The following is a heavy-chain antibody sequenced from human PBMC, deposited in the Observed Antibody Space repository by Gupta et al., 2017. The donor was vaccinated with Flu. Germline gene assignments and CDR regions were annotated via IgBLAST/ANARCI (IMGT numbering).Heavy chain of an antibody. CDR3: ARVQREYCGSASCYASASWYYYYMDV. V-gene: IGHV4-59*01. J-gene: IGHJ6*03. CDR2: ISNGGST. D-gene: IGHD2-2*01. Sequence: PGKGLECIGYISNGGSTNPNPSLKSRVAISVDTSKSQFSLRLRSVTAADTAVYYCARVQREYCGSASCYASASWYYYYMDVWGKGTTVTVSS.